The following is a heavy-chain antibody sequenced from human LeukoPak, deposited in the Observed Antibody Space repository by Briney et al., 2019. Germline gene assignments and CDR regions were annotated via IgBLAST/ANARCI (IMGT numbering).Heavy chain of an antibody. J-gene: IGHJ5*02. CDR1: GFTFSSYW. D-gene: IGHD6-13*01. CDR2: IKQDGSEK. V-gene: IGHV3-7*01. Sequence: GGSLRLSCAASGFTFSSYWMSWVRQAPGKGLEWVANIKQDGSEKYYVDSVKGRFTISRDNAKNSLYLQMNSLRAEDTAVYYCARGRSSSWSMGWFDPWGQGTLVTVSS. CDR3: ARGRSSSWSMGWFDP.